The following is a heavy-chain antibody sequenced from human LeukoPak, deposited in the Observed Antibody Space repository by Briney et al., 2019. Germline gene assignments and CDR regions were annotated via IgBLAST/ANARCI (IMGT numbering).Heavy chain of an antibody. CDR3: ARDRVVGLGLDNAFDI. D-gene: IGHD2-15*01. J-gene: IGHJ3*02. V-gene: IGHV1-69*13. Sequence: ASVRVSCKASGGIFSRYAISWVRHAPGQGLEWMGGIIPIFGTANYAQKFQGRVTITADESSSTAYMELSSLRSEDTAVYFCARDRVVGLGLDNAFDIWGQGTVVTVSS. CDR1: GGIFSRYA. CDR2: IIPIFGTA.